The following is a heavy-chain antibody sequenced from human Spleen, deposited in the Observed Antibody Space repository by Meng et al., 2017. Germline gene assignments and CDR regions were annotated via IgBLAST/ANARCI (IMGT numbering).Heavy chain of an antibody. CDR2: TDSYGNYI. D-gene: IGHD3-10*01. CDR1: GFAFSTYA. V-gene: IGHV3-21*04. CDR3: AKDRAAGYHYGMDV. J-gene: IGHJ6*02. Sequence: GESLKISCTASGFAFSTYAMNWVRQAPGKGLEWVSSTDSYGNYIYYADSVKGRFTISRDNAKNSLFLQMNSLRPEDTALYYCAKDRAAGYHYGMDVWGQGTTVTVSS.